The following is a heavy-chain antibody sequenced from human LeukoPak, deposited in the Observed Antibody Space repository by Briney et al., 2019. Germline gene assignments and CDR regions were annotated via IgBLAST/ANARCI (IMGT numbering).Heavy chain of an antibody. D-gene: IGHD2-2*02. CDR3: ARGSYCSSTSCYSPYDNWFDP. J-gene: IGHJ5*02. Sequence: GGSLRLSCAASGFTFSSYWMHRVRQAPGKGLVWVSRINSDGSSTSYADSVKGRFTISRDNAKNTLYLQMNSLRAEDTAVYYCARGSYCSSTSCYSPYDNWFDPWGQGTLVTVSS. CDR2: INSDGSST. V-gene: IGHV3-74*01. CDR1: GFTFSSYW.